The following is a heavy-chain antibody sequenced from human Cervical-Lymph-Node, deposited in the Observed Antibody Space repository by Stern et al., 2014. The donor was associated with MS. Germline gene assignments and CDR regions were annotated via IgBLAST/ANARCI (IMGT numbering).Heavy chain of an antibody. J-gene: IGHJ6*02. Sequence: VQLVQSGGGLVKPGGSLRLSCAASGFTFSNAWMSWVRQAPGKGLAWVGRIKSKTDGGTTDYAAPVKGRFTISRDDSKNTLYLQMNSLKTEDTAVYYCTPDYHYYGMDVWGQGTTVTVSS. V-gene: IGHV3-15*01. CDR3: TPDYHYYGMDV. CDR1: GFTFSNAW. CDR2: IKSKTDGGTT.